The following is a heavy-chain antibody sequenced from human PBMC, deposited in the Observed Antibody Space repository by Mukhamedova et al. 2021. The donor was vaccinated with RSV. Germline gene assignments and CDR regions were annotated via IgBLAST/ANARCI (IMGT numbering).Heavy chain of an antibody. D-gene: IGHD1-14*01. Sequence: TTYADSVKGRFTISRDNAKNTLYLQMNSLRAEDTAVYHCARGFIGQEPASAPIDYWGQRNLVTVSS. CDR2: T. CDR3: ARGFIGQEPASAPIDY. V-gene: IGHV3-74*01. J-gene: IGHJ4*02.